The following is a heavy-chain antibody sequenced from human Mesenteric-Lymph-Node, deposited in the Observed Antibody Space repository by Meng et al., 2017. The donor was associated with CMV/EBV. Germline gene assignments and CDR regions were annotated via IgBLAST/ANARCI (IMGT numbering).Heavy chain of an antibody. Sequence: GESLKISCAASGFTFSSYAMHWVRQAPGKGLEWVAVISYDGSNKYYADSVKGRFTISRDNSKNTLYLQMNSLRAEDTAVYYCARIGCSSTSCPDAFDIWGQGTMVTVSS. V-gene: IGHV3-30*04. CDR2: ISYDGSNK. J-gene: IGHJ3*02. D-gene: IGHD2-2*01. CDR1: GFTFSSYA. CDR3: ARIGCSSTSCPDAFDI.